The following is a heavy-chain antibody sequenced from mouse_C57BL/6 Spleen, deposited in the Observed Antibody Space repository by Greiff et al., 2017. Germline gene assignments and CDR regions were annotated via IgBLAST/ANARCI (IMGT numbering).Heavy chain of an antibody. J-gene: IGHJ4*01. CDR2: IHPSDSDT. CDR1: GYTFTSYW. V-gene: IGHV1-74*01. CDR3: AISYYGSCLYYAMDY. D-gene: IGHD1-1*01. Sequence: QVQLQQPGAELVKPGASVKVSCKASGYTFTSYWMHWVKQRPGQGLEWIGRIHPSDSDTNYNQKFKGKATLTGDKSSSTAYMQISSLTSEDSAIYYCAISYYGSCLYYAMDYWGQGTSVTVSS.